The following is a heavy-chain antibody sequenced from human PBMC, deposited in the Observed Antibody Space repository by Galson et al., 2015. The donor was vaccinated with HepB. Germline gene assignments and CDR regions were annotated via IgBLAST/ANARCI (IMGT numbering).Heavy chain of an antibody. J-gene: IGHJ6*03. CDR2: ISHSGST. D-gene: IGHD1-14*01. CDR3: ARIRFRPGDSNYYNMDV. Sequence: SETLSLTCAVYGGFFSGYYWSWIRQPPGKGLEWIAKISHSGSTNCNPSLKSRVTISVDTSKSQFSLKLSSVTAADTAVYYCARIRFRPGDSNYYNMDVWGKGTTVTVSS. CDR1: GGFFSGYY. V-gene: IGHV4-34*01.